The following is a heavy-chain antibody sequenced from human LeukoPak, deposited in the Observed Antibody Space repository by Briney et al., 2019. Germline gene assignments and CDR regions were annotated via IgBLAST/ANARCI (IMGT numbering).Heavy chain of an antibody. Sequence: SETLSLTCTVSGGSISSSGYYWGWIRQPPGKGLEGIGSFYYSGSTYYNPSLQSRVTISVDTSKNQFSLKLSSVTAADTAVYYCGRHFGNGDYVDCWGQGTLVTVSS. CDR1: GGSISSSGYY. CDR2: FYYSGST. J-gene: IGHJ4*02. CDR3: GRHFGNGDYVDC. D-gene: IGHD3-3*01. V-gene: IGHV4-39*01.